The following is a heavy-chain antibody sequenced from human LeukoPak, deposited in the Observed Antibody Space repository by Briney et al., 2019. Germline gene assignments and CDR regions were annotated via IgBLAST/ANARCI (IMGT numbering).Heavy chain of an antibody. CDR2: INHSGGT. V-gene: IGHV4-34*01. CDR1: GGSFSGYY. CDR3: ARASPSVVVPAATDY. Sequence: PSETLSLTCAVYGGSFSGYYWSWIRQPPGKGLEWIGEINHSGGTNYNPSLKSRVTISVDTSKNQFSLKLSSVTAADTAVYYCARASPSVVVPAATDYWGQGTLVTVSS. D-gene: IGHD2-2*01. J-gene: IGHJ4*02.